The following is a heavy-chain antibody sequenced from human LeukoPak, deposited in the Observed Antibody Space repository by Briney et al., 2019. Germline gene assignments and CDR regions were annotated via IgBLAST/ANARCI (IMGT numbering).Heavy chain of an antibody. Sequence: PSETLSLTCTVSGGSISSYYWSWIRQPPGKGLEWIGYFYYSGSTNYNPSLKSRVTISVDTSKNQFSLKLSSVTAADTAVYYCASHRPATYGDYVGWFDPWGQGTLVTVSS. J-gene: IGHJ5*02. V-gene: IGHV4-59*08. CDR1: GGSISSYY. CDR3: ASHRPATYGDYVGWFDP. CDR2: FYYSGST. D-gene: IGHD4-17*01.